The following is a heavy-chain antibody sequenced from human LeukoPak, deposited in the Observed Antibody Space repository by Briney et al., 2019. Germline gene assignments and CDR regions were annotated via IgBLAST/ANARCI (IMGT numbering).Heavy chain of an antibody. Sequence: SETLSLTCAVYGGSFSGYYWSWIRQPPGKGLEWIGEINHSGSTNYNPSLKSRVTISVDTSKNQFSLKLSSVTAADTAVYYCATEYAAAAGSWGQGTLVTVSS. CDR3: ATEYAAAAGS. CDR1: GGSFSGYY. V-gene: IGHV4-34*01. J-gene: IGHJ4*02. CDR2: INHSGST. D-gene: IGHD6-13*01.